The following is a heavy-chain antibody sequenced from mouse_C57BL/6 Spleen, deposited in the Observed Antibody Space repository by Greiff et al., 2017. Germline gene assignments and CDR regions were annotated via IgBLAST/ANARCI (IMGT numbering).Heavy chain of an antibody. CDR2: ISSGGDYI. J-gene: IGHJ1*03. CDR3: TREGFGYWYFGV. Sequence: MLVESGEGLVKPGGSLKLSCAAFGFTFSSYAMSWVRQTPEKRLEWVAYISSGGDYIYYADTVKGRFTISRDNARNTLYLQMSSLKSEDTAMYYCTREGFGYWYFGVWGTGTTVTVSS. CDR1: GFTFSSYA. V-gene: IGHV5-9-1*02.